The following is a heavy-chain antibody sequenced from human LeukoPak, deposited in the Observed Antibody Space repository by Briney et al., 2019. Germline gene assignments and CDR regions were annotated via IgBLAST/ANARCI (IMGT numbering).Heavy chain of an antibody. D-gene: IGHD3-22*01. V-gene: IGHV3-9*01. J-gene: IGHJ4*02. CDR1: GFTFDDYA. Sequence: GGSLRLSCAASGFTFDDYAMHWVRQAPGKGLEWVSGISWNSGSIGYADSVKGRFTISRDNAKNSLYLQVNSLRAEDTALYYCARAQGLDYYRLGYFDYWGQGTLVTVSS. CDR3: ARAQGLDYYRLGYFDY. CDR2: ISWNSGSI.